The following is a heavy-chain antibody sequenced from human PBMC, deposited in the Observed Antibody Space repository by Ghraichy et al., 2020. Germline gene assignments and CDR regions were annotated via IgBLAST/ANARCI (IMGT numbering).Heavy chain of an antibody. CDR3: ARQKLKRSYCSGGSCHFYNWFDP. J-gene: IGHJ5*02. V-gene: IGHV4-34*01. D-gene: IGHD2-15*01. CDR2: INHSGST. Sequence: ESLNISCAVYGGSFSGYYWSWIRQPPGKGLEWIGEINHSGSTNYNPSLKSRVTISVDTSKNQFSLKLSSVTAADTAVYYCARQKLKRSYCSGGSCHFYNWFDPWGQGTLVTVSS. CDR1: GGSFSGYY.